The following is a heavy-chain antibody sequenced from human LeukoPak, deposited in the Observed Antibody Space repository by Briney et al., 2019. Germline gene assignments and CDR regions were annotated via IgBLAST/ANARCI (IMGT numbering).Heavy chain of an antibody. CDR1: GFTFSSYA. Sequence: GGSLRLSCAASGFTFSSYAMSWVRQAPGKGLEWVSAISGSGGSTYYADSVKGRFTISRDNSKNTLYLQMNSLRAEDTAVYYCAKDQVAARPPLDTFDYWGQGTLVTVSP. V-gene: IGHV3-23*01. D-gene: IGHD6-6*01. CDR3: AKDQVAARPPLDTFDY. CDR2: ISGSGGST. J-gene: IGHJ4*02.